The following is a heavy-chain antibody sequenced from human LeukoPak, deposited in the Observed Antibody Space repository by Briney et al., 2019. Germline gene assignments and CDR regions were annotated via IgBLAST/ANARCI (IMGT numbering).Heavy chain of an antibody. CDR3: AKDRSYSGFEPLDY. J-gene: IGHJ4*02. CDR1: GFTFSSYA. D-gene: IGHD5-12*01. CDR2: ISGSGGST. Sequence: GGSLRLSCAASGFTFSSYAMSWVRQAPGKGLEWVSAISGSGGSTYYADSVKGRFTISRDNSKNTLYLQMNSLRAEDTGMYYCAKDRSYSGFEPLDYWGQGTLVTVSS. V-gene: IGHV3-23*01.